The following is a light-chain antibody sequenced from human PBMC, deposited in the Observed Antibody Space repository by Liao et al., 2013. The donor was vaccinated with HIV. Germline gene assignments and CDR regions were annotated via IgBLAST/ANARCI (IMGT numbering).Light chain of an antibody. Sequence: SYVLTQPPSVSVAPGKTARITCGGNNIGSKSVHWYQQRPGQAPLLVIYYDTDRPSGIPERFSGSNSANTATLIISRVEAGDEADYYCQVWDGSSYHVIFGGGTKLTVL. CDR2: YDT. J-gene: IGLJ2*01. CDR3: QVWDGSSYHVI. CDR1: NIGSKS. V-gene: IGLV3-21*04.